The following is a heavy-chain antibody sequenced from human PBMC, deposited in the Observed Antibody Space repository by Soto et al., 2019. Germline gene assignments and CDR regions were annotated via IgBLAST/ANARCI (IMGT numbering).Heavy chain of an antibody. Sequence: SETLSLTCTVSGGSISSGGYYWSWIRQHPGKGLEWIGYIYYSGSTYSNPSLKSRVTISVDTSKNQFSLKLSSVTAADTAVYYCARAVHYYDSSGYPATFDYWGQGTLVTVSS. V-gene: IGHV4-31*03. CDR2: IYYSGST. D-gene: IGHD3-22*01. J-gene: IGHJ4*02. CDR1: GGSISSGGYY. CDR3: ARAVHYYDSSGYPATFDY.